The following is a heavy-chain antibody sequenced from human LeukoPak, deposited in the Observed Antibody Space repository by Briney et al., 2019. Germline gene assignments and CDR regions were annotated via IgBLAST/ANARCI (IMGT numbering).Heavy chain of an antibody. V-gene: IGHV3-74*01. CDR3: ARVTAWSGYYFLDY. J-gene: IGHJ4*02. CDR2: INSDGSNT. D-gene: IGHD3-3*01. Sequence: GGSLRLSCAASGFAFSTYWMHWVRQAPGKGLVWVSRINSDGSNTNYADSVKGRFTISRDNAKNTLFLQMNSLRAEDTAVYYCARVTAWSGYYFLDYWGQGTLVAVSS. CDR1: GFAFSTYW.